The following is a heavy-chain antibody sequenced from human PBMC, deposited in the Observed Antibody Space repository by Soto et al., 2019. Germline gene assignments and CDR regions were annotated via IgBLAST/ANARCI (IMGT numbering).Heavy chain of an antibody. CDR2: ISWNGGRT. D-gene: IGHD1-26*01. CDR1: GLIFDNFA. Sequence: PGGSLRLSCKASGLIFDNFAMHWVRQSPERGLEWVSAISWNGGRTGYADSVKGRFIVSRDNSKSSLYLQMNSLTSEDTALYFCAKASYSLGIEGAKEFDYWGQGSWVTVSS. CDR3: AKASYSLGIEGAKEFDY. V-gene: IGHV3-9*01. J-gene: IGHJ4*02.